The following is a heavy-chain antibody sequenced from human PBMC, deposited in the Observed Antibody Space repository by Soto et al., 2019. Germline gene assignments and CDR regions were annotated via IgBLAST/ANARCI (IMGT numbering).Heavy chain of an antibody. J-gene: IGHJ4*02. CDR3: PRDPKDGYKIRGIDY. Sequence: GGSLRLSCAASGFTFSSYAMHWVRQAPGKGLEWVAVISYDGSNKYYADSVKGRFTISRDNSKNTLYLQMNSLRAEDTAVYYCPRDPKDGYKIRGIDYWAQGSLVTVSS. CDR2: ISYDGSNK. V-gene: IGHV3-30-3*01. D-gene: IGHD5-12*01. CDR1: GFTFSSYA.